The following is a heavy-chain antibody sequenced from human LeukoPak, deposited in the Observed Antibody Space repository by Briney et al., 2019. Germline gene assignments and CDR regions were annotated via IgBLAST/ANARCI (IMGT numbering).Heavy chain of an antibody. CDR2: INPNSGGT. CDR3: ARFLVSTYYYYGMDV. CDR1: GYTFTSYD. Sequence: ASVKVSCKASGYTFTSYDINWVRQATGQGLEWMGWINPNSGGTNYAQKFQGRVTMTRDTSISTAYMELSRLRSDDTAVYYCARFLVSTYYYYGMDVWGQGTTVTVSS. D-gene: IGHD3-3*01. V-gene: IGHV1-2*02. J-gene: IGHJ6*02.